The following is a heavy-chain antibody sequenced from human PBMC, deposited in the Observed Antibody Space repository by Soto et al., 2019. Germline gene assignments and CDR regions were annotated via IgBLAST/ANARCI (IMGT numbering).Heavy chain of an antibody. CDR3: LVPGPDSMDV. Sequence: SVKVSCKASGGTFSSYAISWVLQAPGQGLEWMGGIIPIFGTANYAQKFQGRVTITADESTSTAYMELSSLRSEDTAVYYCLVPGPDSMDVWGQGTTVTVSS. CDR1: GGTFSSYA. J-gene: IGHJ6*02. CDR2: IIPIFGTA. D-gene: IGHD2-2*01. V-gene: IGHV1-69*13.